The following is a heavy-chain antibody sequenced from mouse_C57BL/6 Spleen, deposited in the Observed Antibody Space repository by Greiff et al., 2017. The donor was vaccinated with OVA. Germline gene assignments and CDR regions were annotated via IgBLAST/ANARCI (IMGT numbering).Heavy chain of an antibody. CDR2: IYPGSGST. V-gene: IGHV1-55*01. J-gene: IGHJ3*01. D-gene: IGHD4-1*01. CDR1: GYTFTSYW. CDR3: ARRNWVAWFAY. Sequence: VQLQQSGAELVKPGASVTMSCKASGYTFTSYWITWVKQRPGQGLEWIGDIYPGSGSTNYNEKFKSKATLTVDTSSSKAYMQLSSLTSEDAAVYYCARRNWVAWFAYWGQGTLVTVSA.